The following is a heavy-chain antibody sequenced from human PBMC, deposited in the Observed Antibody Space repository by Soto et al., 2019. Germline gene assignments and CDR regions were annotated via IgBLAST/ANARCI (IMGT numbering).Heavy chain of an antibody. CDR3: ARGHGNAGCHDE. V-gene: IGHV4-34*01. CDR2: INHSGGS. Sequence: SHALSLTCGGYGGMFRRYYWIGFRQSPGKGLEWIGEINHSGGSNYNPSLKSRFTISVDSSKNQVSLNVSSVTAADTAVYYGARGHGNAGCHDEWAKRTLV. CDR1: GGMFRRYY. J-gene: IGHJ4*02. D-gene: IGHD3-9*01.